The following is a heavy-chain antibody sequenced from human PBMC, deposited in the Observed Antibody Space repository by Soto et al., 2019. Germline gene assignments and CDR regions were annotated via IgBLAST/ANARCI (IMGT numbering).Heavy chain of an antibody. CDR3: ARGYSGYDLDY. J-gene: IGHJ4*02. CDR2: IYYSGSF. V-gene: IGHV4-31*03. D-gene: IGHD5-12*01. Sequence: SETLSLTCTVSGDSISSGGSYWNWIRQRPGKGLEWMGYIYYSGSFYYNPSLRSRVMMSVDTSKNQFSLKLSSVTAAVTAVYCCARGYSGYDLDYWGQGTLVTVSS. CDR1: GDSISSGGSY.